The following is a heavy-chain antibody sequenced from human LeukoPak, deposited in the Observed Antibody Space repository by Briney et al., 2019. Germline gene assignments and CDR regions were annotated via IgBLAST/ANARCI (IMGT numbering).Heavy chain of an antibody. CDR3: GRPPFYYDSSGY. Sequence: QPGGSLRLSCAASGFTFSSYWMSWVRQAPGKGLEWVANIKQDGSEKYYVDSVKGRFTISRDNAKNSLYLQRNRLRAEDAAVYYCGRPPFYYDSSGYWGQGTLVSVSS. CDR1: GFTFSSYW. J-gene: IGHJ4*02. V-gene: IGHV3-7*01. D-gene: IGHD3-22*01. CDR2: IKQDGSEK.